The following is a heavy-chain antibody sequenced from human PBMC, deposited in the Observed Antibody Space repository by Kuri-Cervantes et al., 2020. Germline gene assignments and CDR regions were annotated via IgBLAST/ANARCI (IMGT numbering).Heavy chain of an antibody. CDR2: INGDGSST. D-gene: IGHD2-15*01. Sequence: GGSLRLSCAASGFTFSNYSMHWVRQAPGTGLVWVSRINGDGSSTNYADSVKGRFTISRDNSKNTLYLQMNSLRAEDTAVYYCARGRYCSGGSCYSWYYYNYMDVWGKGTTVTVSS. J-gene: IGHJ6*03. V-gene: IGHV3-74*01. CDR1: GFTFSNYS. CDR3: ARGRYCSGGSCYSWYYYNYMDV.